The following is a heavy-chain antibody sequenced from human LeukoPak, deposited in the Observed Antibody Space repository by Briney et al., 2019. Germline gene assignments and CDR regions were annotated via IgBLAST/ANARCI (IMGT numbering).Heavy chain of an antibody. CDR1: GGTFSSYA. J-gene: IGHJ1*01. D-gene: IGHD4-23*01. Sequence: GASVKVSCKASGGTFSSYAISWVRQAPGQGLEWMGGIIPIFGTANYAQKFQGRVTITADESTSTAYMELSSLRSEDTAVYYCARSLLRYTVDGTEYFQHWGQGTLVTVSS. CDR2: IIPIFGTA. V-gene: IGHV1-69*13. CDR3: ARSLLRYTVDGTEYFQH.